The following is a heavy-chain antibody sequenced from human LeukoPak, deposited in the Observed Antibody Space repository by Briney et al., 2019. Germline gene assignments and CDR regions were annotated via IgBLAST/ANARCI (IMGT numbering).Heavy chain of an antibody. CDR1: GGSISSYY. D-gene: IGHD3-10*01. CDR2: IYYSGST. J-gene: IGHJ6*02. CDR3: ARLTSGYYYGSGSFYYYGMDV. Sequence: PSETLSLTCTVSGGSISSYYWSWIRQPPGKGLEWIGYIYYSGSTNYNPSLKSRVTISVDTSKNQFSLKLSSVTAADTAVYYCARLTSGYYYGSGSFYYYGMDVWGQGTTVTVSS. V-gene: IGHV4-59*08.